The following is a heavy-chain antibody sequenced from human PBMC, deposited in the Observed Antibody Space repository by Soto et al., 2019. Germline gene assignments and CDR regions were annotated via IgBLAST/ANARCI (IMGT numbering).Heavy chain of an antibody. D-gene: IGHD1-1*01. Sequence: QVHLVQSGAEVKKPGASVKVSCQGSGYAFTTYGISWVRQAPGQGLVWMGWISAHNGNTNYAQKPQGRVTVTRDTSTSTAYMELRSLRYDDTAVYYCARGRYGDYWGQGALVTVSS. J-gene: IGHJ4*02. CDR1: GYAFTTYG. CDR2: ISAHNGNT. V-gene: IGHV1-18*01. CDR3: ARGRYGDY.